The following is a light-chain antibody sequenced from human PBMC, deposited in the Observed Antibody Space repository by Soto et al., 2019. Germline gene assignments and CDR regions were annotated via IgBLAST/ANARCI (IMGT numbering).Light chain of an antibody. Sequence: EIAMTQSPGTLSVSPGERATLSCRASQSVSSNLAWYQQKPGQAPTLLIYGASARATGISARFSGSGSGTEFTLTISSLQSEDFAVYYCQHYNNWPFTFGQGTKLEIK. CDR2: GAS. J-gene: IGKJ2*01. CDR1: QSVSSN. CDR3: QHYNNWPFT. V-gene: IGKV3-15*01.